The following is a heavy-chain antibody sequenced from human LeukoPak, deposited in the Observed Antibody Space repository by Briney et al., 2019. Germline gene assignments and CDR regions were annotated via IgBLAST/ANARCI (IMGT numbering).Heavy chain of an antibody. D-gene: IGHD6-13*01. CDR2: ISYDGSNK. CDR1: GFTFSSYG. J-gene: IGHJ4*02. CDR3: ASVQQLVPRY. V-gene: IGHV3-30*03. Sequence: QPGRSLRLSCAASGFTFSSYGMHWVRQAPGKGLEWVAVISYDGSNKYYADSVKGRFTISRDNSKNTLYLQMNSLRAEDTAVYYCASVQQLVPRYWGQGTLVTVSS.